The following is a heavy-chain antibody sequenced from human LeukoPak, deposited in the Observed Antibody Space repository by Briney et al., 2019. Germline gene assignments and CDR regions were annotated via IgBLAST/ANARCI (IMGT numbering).Heavy chain of an antibody. J-gene: IGHJ4*02. CDR3: AKDIQAVTTGDVYFDY. V-gene: IGHV3-9*01. D-gene: IGHD4-17*01. CDR1: GFTFDDYA. CDR2: ISWNSGSI. Sequence: PGGSLRLSCAASGFTFDDYAMHWVRQAPGKGLEWVSGISWNSGSIGYADSVKGRFTISRDNAKNSLYLQMNSLRAEDTALYYYAKDIQAVTTGDVYFDYWGQGTLVTVSS.